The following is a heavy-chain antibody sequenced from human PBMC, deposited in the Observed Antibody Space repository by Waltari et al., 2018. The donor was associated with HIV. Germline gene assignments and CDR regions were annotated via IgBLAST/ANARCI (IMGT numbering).Heavy chain of an antibody. CDR2: IIPIFGTA. V-gene: IGHV1-69*06. D-gene: IGHD6-25*01. CDR3: AREAQGLRFSPTYYYFDY. Sequence: QVQLVQSGAEVKKPGSSVKVSCKASGGTFSSYAISWVRQAPGHGLEWMGGIIPIFGTANYAQKFQGRVTITADKSTSTAYMELSSLRSEDTAVYYCAREAQGLRFSPTYYYFDYWGQGTLVTVSS. J-gene: IGHJ4*02. CDR1: GGTFSSYA.